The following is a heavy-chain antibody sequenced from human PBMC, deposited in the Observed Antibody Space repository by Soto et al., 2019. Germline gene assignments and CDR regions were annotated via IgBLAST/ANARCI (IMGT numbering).Heavy chain of an antibody. Sequence: QITLNESGPTVVRPTETLTLTCRFSGFSLTTSGVGVGWIRQSPGKAPEGLALIYWDDDKRYSASLKSRLTITKDTSKNQVVLTVSDLDPTDTATYYCAHRVLRTVFGLVTTTAIYFDVWGQGTPVAVSS. J-gene: IGHJ4*02. D-gene: IGHD3-3*01. CDR1: GFSLTTSGVG. V-gene: IGHV2-5*02. CDR3: AHRVLRTVFGLVTTTAIYFDV. CDR2: IYWDDDK.